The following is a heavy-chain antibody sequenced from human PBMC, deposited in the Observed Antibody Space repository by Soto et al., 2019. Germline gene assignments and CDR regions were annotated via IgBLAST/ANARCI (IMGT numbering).Heavy chain of an antibody. CDR1: GFTLNSFG. CDR3: AKGLQQDYDFLLNH. J-gene: IGHJ5*02. D-gene: IGHD3-9*01. Sequence: QVQLVESGGGVVQPGRSLRLSCGASGFTLNSFGIHWLRQGPEKGLEWVAGISYDESSRHYADSVQGRFFVSRDNSKNTVFLQMSNLRTEDTAVYYCAKGLQQDYDFLLNHWGQGTLVTVSS. V-gene: IGHV3-30*18. CDR2: ISYDESSR.